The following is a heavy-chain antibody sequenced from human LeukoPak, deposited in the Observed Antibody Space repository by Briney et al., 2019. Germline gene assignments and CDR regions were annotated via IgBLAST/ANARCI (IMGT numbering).Heavy chain of an antibody. CDR2: ITSNSNT. J-gene: IGHJ6*02. CDR3: ARDLRTFYGMDL. Sequence: GGSLRLSCAASGFSFSIYSMNWVRQAPGKGLEWVSYITSNSNTRYADSVKGRFTVSRDNAQNSLFLQMDSLRGEDTAVYYCARDLRTFYGMDLWGQETTVTV. V-gene: IGHV3-21*06. D-gene: IGHD1-14*01. CDR1: GFSFSIYS.